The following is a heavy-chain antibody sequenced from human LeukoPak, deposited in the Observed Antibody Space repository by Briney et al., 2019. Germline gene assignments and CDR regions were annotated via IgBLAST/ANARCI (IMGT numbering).Heavy chain of an antibody. D-gene: IGHD5-24*01. CDR1: GFSFSTYS. CDR3: ASPAKDGYNPPFDS. CDR2: ISSSSRTL. V-gene: IGHV3-48*01. Sequence: PGRSLRLSCAASGFSFSTYSMHWVRRAPGKGLEWVSYISSSSRTLYYGDSVRGRFTISRDNAKNSLYLQMNSLRAEDTAVYYCASPAKDGYNPPFDSWGPGTLVTVSS. J-gene: IGHJ4*02.